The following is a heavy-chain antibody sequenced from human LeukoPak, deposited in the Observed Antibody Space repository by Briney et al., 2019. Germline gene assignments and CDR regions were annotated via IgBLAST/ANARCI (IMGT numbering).Heavy chain of an antibody. CDR1: GGSISSGDYY. V-gene: IGHV4-30-4*01. CDR3: ARSILRGGNWFDP. J-gene: IGHJ5*02. Sequence: SETLSLTCTVSGGSISSGDYYWSWIRQPPGKGLEWIGYIYYSGSTYYNPSLKSRVTISVDTSKNQFSLKLSSVTAADTAVYYCARSILRGGNWFDPWGQGTLVTVSS. D-gene: IGHD3-16*01. CDR2: IYYSGST.